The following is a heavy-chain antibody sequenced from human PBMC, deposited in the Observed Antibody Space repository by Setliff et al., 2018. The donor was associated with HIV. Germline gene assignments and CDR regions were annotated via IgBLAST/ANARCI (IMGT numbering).Heavy chain of an antibody. D-gene: IGHD5-18*01. CDR2: INPKSGGT. CDR3: ARGSYRGYSYAKSGDTFDI. V-gene: IGHV1-2*06. CDR1: GYTFNDNY. J-gene: IGHJ3*02. Sequence: ASVKVSCKASGYTFNDNYMHGVRQAPGQGLVWMGRINPKSGGTAYAQKFQGRVTMTRDTSISTAYMELSRLRSDDTAVYYCARGSYRGYSYAKSGDTFDIWGQGTRV.